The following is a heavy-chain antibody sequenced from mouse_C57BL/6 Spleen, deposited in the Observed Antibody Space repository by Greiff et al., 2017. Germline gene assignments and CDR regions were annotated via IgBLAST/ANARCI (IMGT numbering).Heavy chain of an antibody. CDR3: TGNWDLYYAMDY. J-gene: IGHJ4*01. CDR2: IRLKSDNYAT. V-gene: IGHV6-3*01. CDR1: GFTFSNYW. D-gene: IGHD4-1*02. Sequence: EVMLVESGGGLVQPGGSMKLSCVASGFTFSNYWMNWVRQSPEKGLEWVAQIRLKSDNYATNYAESVKGRFTISRDDSKSSVYLQMTNLSSEVPGIYYCTGNWDLYYAMDYWGQGTSVTVSS.